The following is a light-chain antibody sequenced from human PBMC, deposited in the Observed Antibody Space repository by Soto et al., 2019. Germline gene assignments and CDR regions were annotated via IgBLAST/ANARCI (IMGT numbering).Light chain of an antibody. Sequence: QSVLTQPPSASGSPGQSVTISCTGTSSDVGGYNYVSWYQQHPGKAPKLMIYDVSKRPSGVPDRFSGSKSGNTASLTISGLQAEDEADYYCSSYTSSSIPYVFGTGTKVTVL. CDR2: DVS. CDR1: SSDVGGYNY. V-gene: IGLV2-8*01. J-gene: IGLJ1*01. CDR3: SSYTSSSIPYV.